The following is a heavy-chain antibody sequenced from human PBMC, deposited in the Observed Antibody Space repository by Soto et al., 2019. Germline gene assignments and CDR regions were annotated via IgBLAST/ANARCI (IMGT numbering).Heavy chain of an antibody. CDR3: ARRYGGNFDY. D-gene: IGHD1-26*01. J-gene: IGHJ4*02. V-gene: IGHV4-59*01. CDR2: IYYSGST. Sequence: SETLSLTCTVSCGSISSYYWSWIRQPPGKGLEWIGYIYYSGSTNYNPSLKSQVTISVDTSKNQFSLKLSSVTAADTAVYYCARRYGGNFDYWGQGTLVTVSS. CDR1: CGSISSYY.